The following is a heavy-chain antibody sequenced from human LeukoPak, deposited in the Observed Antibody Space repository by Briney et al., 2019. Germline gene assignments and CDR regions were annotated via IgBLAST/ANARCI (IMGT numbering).Heavy chain of an antibody. CDR3: ARDRTDSSGWYVSSQYYFDY. CDR1: GFTFSSYE. V-gene: IGHV3-48*03. J-gene: IGHJ4*02. D-gene: IGHD6-19*01. Sequence: GGSLRLSYAASGFTFSSYEMNWVRQAPGKGLEWVSYISSSGSTIYYADSVKGRFTISRDNAKNSLYLQMNSLRAEDTAVYYCARDRTDSSGWYVSSQYYFDYWGQGTLVTVSS. CDR2: ISSSGSTI.